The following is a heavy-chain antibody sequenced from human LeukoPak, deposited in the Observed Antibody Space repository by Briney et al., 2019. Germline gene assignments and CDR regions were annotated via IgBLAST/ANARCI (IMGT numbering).Heavy chain of an antibody. Sequence: SETLSLTCAVSGGSISSGGYSWSWIRQPPGKGLEWIGYIYYIGSTNYNPSLKSRVTISVDTSKNQFSLNLTSVTAADTAVYYCARGDPYYYDSSGSVDYWGQGTLVTVSS. V-gene: IGHV4-61*08. CDR1: GGSISSGGYS. J-gene: IGHJ4*02. CDR3: ARGDPYYYDSSGSVDY. CDR2: IYYIGST. D-gene: IGHD3-22*01.